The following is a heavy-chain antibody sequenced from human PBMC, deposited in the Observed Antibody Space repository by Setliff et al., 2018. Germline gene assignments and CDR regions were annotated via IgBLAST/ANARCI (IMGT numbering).Heavy chain of an antibody. CDR3: ARGGKATGYSGGGAFDI. Sequence: ASVKVSCKASGYTFTTYYFHWVRQAPGQGLEWMGIISPSGGSTSYAQKFQDRVTMTRDTSTSTVYMELSSLRSEDTAVYYCARGGKATGYSGGGAFDIWGQGTMVTVSS. CDR2: ISPSGGST. V-gene: IGHV1-46*01. D-gene: IGHD6-25*01. CDR1: GYTFTTYY. J-gene: IGHJ3*02.